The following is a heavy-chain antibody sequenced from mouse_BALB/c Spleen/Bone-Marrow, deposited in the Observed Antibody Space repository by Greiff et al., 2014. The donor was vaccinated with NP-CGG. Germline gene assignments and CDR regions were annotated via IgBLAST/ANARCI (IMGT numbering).Heavy chain of an antibody. CDR2: IYPGDGDT. V-gene: IGHV1-80*01. CDR1: GYAFSSYW. J-gene: IGHJ2*01. CDR3: ARDYYGSRYYLDY. Sequence: QVQLQQSGAELVRPGSSVKISCKASGYAFSSYWMNWVKQRPGQGLEWIGQIYPGDGDTNYNGKFKGKATLTADKSSSTAYMQLSSLTSEDYAVYFCARDYYGSRYYLDYWGQGTTLTASS. D-gene: IGHD1-1*01.